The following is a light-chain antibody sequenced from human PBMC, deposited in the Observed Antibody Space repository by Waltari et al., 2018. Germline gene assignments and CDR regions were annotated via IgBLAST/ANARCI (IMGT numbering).Light chain of an antibody. CDR1: QSISSW. V-gene: IGKV1-5*03. CDR2: KAS. CDR3: QQYNSYSWT. J-gene: IGKJ1*01. Sequence: DIQITQSPSTLYASVGDRVTITCRASQSISSWLAWYQQKPGKAPKLLIYKASSLESGVPSRFSGSGSWTEFTLTISSLQPDDFATYYCQQYNSYSWTFGQGTKVEIK.